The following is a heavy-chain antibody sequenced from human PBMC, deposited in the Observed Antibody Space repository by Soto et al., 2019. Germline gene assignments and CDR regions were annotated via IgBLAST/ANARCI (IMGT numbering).Heavy chain of an antibody. CDR2: TYYRSKWYN. D-gene: IGHD6-6*01. CDR1: GGSVSSNSAA. V-gene: IGHV6-1*01. CDR3: ARDHPSSSAPLFDYYYYYGMDV. J-gene: IGHJ6*02. Sequence: PSQTLSLTCAISGGSVSSNSAAWNWIRQSPSRGLEWLGRTYYRSKWYNDYAVSVKSRITINPDTSKNQFSLQLNSVTPEDTAVYYCARDHPSSSAPLFDYYYYYGMDVWGQGTTVTVSS.